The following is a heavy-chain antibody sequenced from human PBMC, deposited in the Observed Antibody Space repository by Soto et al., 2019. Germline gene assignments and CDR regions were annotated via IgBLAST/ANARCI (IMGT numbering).Heavy chain of an antibody. CDR1: GFTFSSYE. CDR2: ISSSGSTI. CDR3: ARRTGGFDY. Sequence: GGSLRLSCAASGFTFSSYEMNWVRQAPGKGLEWVSYISSSGSTIYYADSVKGRFTISRDNAKNSLYRQMNCLRAEDTAFYYCARRTGGFDYWGQGTLVTVSS. V-gene: IGHV3-48*03. D-gene: IGHD3-10*01. J-gene: IGHJ4*02.